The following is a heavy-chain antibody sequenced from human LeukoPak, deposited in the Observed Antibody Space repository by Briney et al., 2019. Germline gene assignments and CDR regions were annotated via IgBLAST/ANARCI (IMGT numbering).Heavy chain of an antibody. CDR1: GFTFNDHA. CDR3: ARGSQNFDFWRIDY. J-gene: IGHJ4*02. D-gene: IGHD3-3*01. V-gene: IGHV3-23*01. CDR2: ISGSGGST. Sequence: PGGSLRLSCAGCGFTFNDHAMAWVRQAPGKGLEWVSSISGSGGSTHYADYVKGRSTISRDNSKQVVYFEMNSLRGEDTAVYFCARGSQNFDFWRIDYWGQGTLAVVSS.